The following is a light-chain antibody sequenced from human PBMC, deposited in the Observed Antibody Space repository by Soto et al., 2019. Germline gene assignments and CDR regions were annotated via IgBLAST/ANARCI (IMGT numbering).Light chain of an antibody. V-gene: IGKV3-15*01. CDR3: QQYHDWPRT. CDR2: EGS. J-gene: IGKJ1*01. CDR1: QRIGIN. Sequence: EIVVTQSPATLSVSPGDRATLSCRASQRIGINLAWYQHKPGQPPSLLIYEGSTRASGVPVRFSGSGSGTDFTLTISRLQSVDFEVYSCQQYHDWPRTFGQGTKVAI.